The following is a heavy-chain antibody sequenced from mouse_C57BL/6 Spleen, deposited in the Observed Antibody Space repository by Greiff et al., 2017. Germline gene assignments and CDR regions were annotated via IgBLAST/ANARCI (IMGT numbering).Heavy chain of an antibody. D-gene: IGHD5-1*01. V-gene: IGHV5-12*01. CDR1: GFTFSDYY. Sequence: VHLVESGGGLVQPGGSLNLSCAASGFTFSDYYMYWVRQTPEKRLEWVAYISNGGGSTYYPDTVKGRFTISRDNAKNTLYLHMSRLKSEDTAMYYCARQGEYPGAMDYWGQGTSVTVSS. J-gene: IGHJ4*01. CDR2: ISNGGGST. CDR3: ARQGEYPGAMDY.